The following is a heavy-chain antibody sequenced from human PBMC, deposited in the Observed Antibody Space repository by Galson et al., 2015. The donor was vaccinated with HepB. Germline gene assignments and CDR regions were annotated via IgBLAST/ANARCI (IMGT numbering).Heavy chain of an antibody. CDR3: AREGDWGTSDY. CDR2: ISSSSTYI. V-gene: IGHV3-21*01. J-gene: IGHJ4*02. CDR1: GFTFSSYS. Sequence: LRLSCAASGFTFSSYSVNWVRQAPGKGLEWVSFISSSSTYIYYADSVKGRLTISGDDAKNSLYLQMNSLRADDTAVYYCAREGDWGTSDYWGQGTLVTVSS. D-gene: IGHD7-27*01.